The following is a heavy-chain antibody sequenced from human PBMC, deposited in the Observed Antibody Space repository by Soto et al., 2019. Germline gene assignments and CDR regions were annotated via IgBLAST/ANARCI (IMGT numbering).Heavy chain of an antibody. D-gene: IGHD4-17*01. CDR1: GGTFSSYA. J-gene: IGHJ4*02. Sequence: QVQLVQSGAEVKKPGSSVKVSCKASGGTFSSYAISWVRQAPGQGLEWMGGIIPIFGTANYEQKFQGRVTITADESTSTAYMELSSLRSEDTAVYYCARALSLGTVTTSFDYWGQGTLVTVSS. CDR2: IIPIFGTA. CDR3: ARALSLGTVTTSFDY. V-gene: IGHV1-69*01.